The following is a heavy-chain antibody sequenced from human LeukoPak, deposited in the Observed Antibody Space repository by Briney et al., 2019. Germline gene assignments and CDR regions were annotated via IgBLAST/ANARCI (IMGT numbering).Heavy chain of an antibody. V-gene: IGHV1-2*02. CDR1: GYTFTGYY. CDR3: AREVFVAARSPYPDY. CDR2: INPNSGGT. Sequence: ASVKVSCKASGYTFTGYYIHWVRQAPGQGLEWMGWINPNSGGTNYAQKFQGRVTMTRDTSISTAYMELSRLRSDDTAVYYCAREVFVAARSPYPDYWGQGTLVTVSS. D-gene: IGHD6-6*01. J-gene: IGHJ4*02.